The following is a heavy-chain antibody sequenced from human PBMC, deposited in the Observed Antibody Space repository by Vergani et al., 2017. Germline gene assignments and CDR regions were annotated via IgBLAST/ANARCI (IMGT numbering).Heavy chain of an antibody. CDR2: INAGNGNT. J-gene: IGHJ4*02. CDR3: ASLSRDAYTSDS. Sequence: QVHLVQSGAEVKKPGASVKISCKASGYTFTTYAVHWVRQAPGQSLEWMGWINAGNGNTKYSQKFQGRVTITRETSASTAYMELSSLRSEDTAVYYCASLSRDAYTSDSWGQGTLVTVSS. V-gene: IGHV1-3*01. CDR1: GYTFTTYA. D-gene: IGHD5-24*01.